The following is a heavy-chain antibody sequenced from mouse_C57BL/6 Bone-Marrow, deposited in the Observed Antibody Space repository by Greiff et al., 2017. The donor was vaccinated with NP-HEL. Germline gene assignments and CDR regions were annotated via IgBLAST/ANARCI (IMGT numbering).Heavy chain of an antibody. J-gene: IGHJ2*01. CDR1: GYTFTSYL. CDR2: IDPNSGGT. D-gene: IGHD1-1*01. CDR3: ARYYYGSSSFDY. V-gene: IGHV1-72*01. Sequence: QVQLQQPGAELVKPGASVKLSCKASGYTFTSYLMPWVKPRPGRGLEWIGRIDPNSGGTKYNEKFKSTATLTVDKPSSTAYMQLNSLTSEDSAVYYCARYYYGSSSFDYWGQGTTLTVSS.